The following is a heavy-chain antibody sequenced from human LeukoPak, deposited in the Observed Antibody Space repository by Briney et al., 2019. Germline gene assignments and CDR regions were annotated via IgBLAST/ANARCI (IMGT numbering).Heavy chain of an antibody. CDR1: GFTFSIYA. V-gene: IGHV3-23*01. CDR2: ISGSGGST. J-gene: IGHJ4*02. D-gene: IGHD2-2*01. CDR3: AKSPRYCSSTSCYGN. Sequence: PGGSLRLSCAASGFTFSIYAMSRVRQAPGKGLEWVSAISGSGGSTYYADSVKGRFTISRDNSKNTLYLQMNSLRAEDTAVYYCAKSPRYCSSTSCYGNWGQGTLVTVSS.